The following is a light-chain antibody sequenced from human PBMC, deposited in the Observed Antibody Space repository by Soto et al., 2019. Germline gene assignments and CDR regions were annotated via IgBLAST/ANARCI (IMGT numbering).Light chain of an antibody. CDR1: QTVTTNY. V-gene: IGKV3-20*01. CDR2: GAS. CDR3: QQYGSSVFT. J-gene: IGKJ2*01. Sequence: ETVLTQSPGTLSLSPGETATLSCRASQTVTTNYLDWYQQKPDQAPRLLIYGASSRATGIPDRFSGSGSGTDFTLTISRLEPEDFAVYYCQQYGSSVFTFGQGTKLEIK.